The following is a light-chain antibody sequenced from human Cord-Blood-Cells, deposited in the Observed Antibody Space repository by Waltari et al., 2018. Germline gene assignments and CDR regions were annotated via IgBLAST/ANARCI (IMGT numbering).Light chain of an antibody. CDR2: YKSDSDK. CDR1: SGINVGPYR. J-gene: IGLJ1*01. Sequence: QAVLTQPSSLSAPPGASASLTSTFRSGINVGPYRISSYQQTPGSPPQYLQRYKSDSDKQKGSGVTSRFSGSKEASANAVILLISWLQSEDEAEYYCMIWPSSASVFGTGTKVTVL. V-gene: IGLV5-45*02. CDR3: MIWPSSASV.